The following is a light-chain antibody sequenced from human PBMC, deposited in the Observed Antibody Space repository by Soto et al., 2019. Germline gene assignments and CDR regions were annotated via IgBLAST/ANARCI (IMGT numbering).Light chain of an antibody. CDR2: DAS. CDR1: QSVSGSY. Sequence: EIVLTQSPGTLSLSPGERATLSCRARQSVSGSYLAWYQQKPGQSPRLLIYDASSRATGIPDRFSGSGSGADFTLTISRLAPEHLSVYYGQQYATRPWTVGKVT. CDR3: QQYATRPWT. V-gene: IGKV3-20*01. J-gene: IGKJ1*01.